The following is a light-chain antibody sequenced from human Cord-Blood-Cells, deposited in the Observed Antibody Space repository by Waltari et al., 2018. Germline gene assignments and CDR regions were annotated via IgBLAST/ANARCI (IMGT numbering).Light chain of an antibody. CDR3: QQYYSTLWT. CDR2: WAS. J-gene: IGKJ1*01. Sequence: DIVMTQSPDSLAVSLGERATIHCKSSKSVLYSSNNKNYLAWYQQKPGQPPKLLIYWASTRESGVPDRFSGSGSGTDFTLTISSLQAEDVAVYYCQQYYSTLWTFGQGTKVEIK. CDR1: KSVLYSSNNKNY. V-gene: IGKV4-1*01.